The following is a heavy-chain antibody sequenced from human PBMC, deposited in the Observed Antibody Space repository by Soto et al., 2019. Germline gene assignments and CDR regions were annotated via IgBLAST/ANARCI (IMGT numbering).Heavy chain of an antibody. D-gene: IGHD6-13*01. CDR2: IYYSGST. CDR1: GGSISSSSYY. Sequence: SETLSLTCTVSGGSISSSSYYWGWIRQPPGKGLEWIGSIYYSGSTYYNPSLKSRVTISVDTSKNQFSLKLSSVTAADTAVYYCARQMGIAAPPGYWGQGTLVTVSS. J-gene: IGHJ4*02. CDR3: ARQMGIAAPPGY. V-gene: IGHV4-39*01.